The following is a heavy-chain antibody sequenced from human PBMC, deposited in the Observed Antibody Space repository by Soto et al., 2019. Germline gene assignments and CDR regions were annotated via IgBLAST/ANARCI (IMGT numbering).Heavy chain of an antibody. CDR3: ARAPYGDYESRYYFDY. CDR2: IYHSGST. D-gene: IGHD4-17*01. J-gene: IGHJ4*02. Sequence: SETLSLTCAVSGGSISSGGYSWSWIRQPPGKGLEWIGYIYHSGSTYYNPSLKSRVTISVDRSKNQFSLKLSSVTAADTAVYYCARAPYGDYESRYYFDYWGQGTLVTVSS. V-gene: IGHV4-30-2*01. CDR1: GGSISSGGYS.